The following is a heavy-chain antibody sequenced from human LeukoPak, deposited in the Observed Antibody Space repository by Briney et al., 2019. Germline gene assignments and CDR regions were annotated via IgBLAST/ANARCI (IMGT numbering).Heavy chain of an antibody. CDR1: GDSISNSDCY. CDR3: ARVWSSGWSFDF. D-gene: IGHD6-19*01. V-gene: IGHV4-39*07. CDR2: IYYSASS. Sequence: PSETLSLTCTVSGDSISNSDCYWGWIRQPPGKGLEWIGNIYYSASSYFNPSLKSRATISVDTSKKQFSLKLSSVTAADTAVYFCARVWSSGWSFDFWGRGTLVTVSS. J-gene: IGHJ4*02.